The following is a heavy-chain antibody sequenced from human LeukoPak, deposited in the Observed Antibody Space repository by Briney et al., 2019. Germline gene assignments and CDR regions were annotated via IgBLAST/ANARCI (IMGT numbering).Heavy chain of an antibody. CDR2: IGNSGDRT. CDR3: ARGSTYYDSSGQVPFDY. CDR1: GFTFSSYA. V-gene: IGHV3-23*01. J-gene: IGHJ4*02. Sequence: GGSLRLSCAASGFTFSSYAMSWVRQAPGKGPEWVSGIGNSGDRTFYADSVKGRFTISRDNAKNSLYLQMNSLRAEDTAVYYCARGSTYYDSSGQVPFDYWGQGTLVTVSS. D-gene: IGHD3-22*01.